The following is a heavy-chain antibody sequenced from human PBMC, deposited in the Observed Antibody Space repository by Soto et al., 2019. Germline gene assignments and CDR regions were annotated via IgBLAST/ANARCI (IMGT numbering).Heavy chain of an antibody. J-gene: IGHJ4*02. Sequence: EVHLVEAGGGLVKPGESLTLSCAASGFTFGSFTLNWVRQAPGKGLEWVSSISSSSAYIYYAESVKGRFTISRDNARSRLYLQMNSLRLDDTAVYCCARDGLTFGGDWGQGTLVAVSS. CDR2: ISSSSAYI. CDR3: ARDGLTFGGD. CDR1: GFTFGSFT. V-gene: IGHV3-21*06. D-gene: IGHD3-16*01.